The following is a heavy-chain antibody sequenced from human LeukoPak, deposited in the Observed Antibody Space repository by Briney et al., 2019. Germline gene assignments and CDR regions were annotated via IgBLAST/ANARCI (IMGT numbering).Heavy chain of an antibody. D-gene: IGHD3-16*01. CDR1: GYSFTSYW. V-gene: IGHV5-51*01. Sequence: GESLKISRKGSGYSFTSYWIGWVRQMPGKGLEWMGIIYPGDSDTRYGPSFQGQVTISADKSISTAYLQWSSLKASDTAMYYCATWGGDRGYYFDYWGQGTLVTVSS. J-gene: IGHJ4*02. CDR2: IYPGDSDT. CDR3: ATWGGDRGYYFDY.